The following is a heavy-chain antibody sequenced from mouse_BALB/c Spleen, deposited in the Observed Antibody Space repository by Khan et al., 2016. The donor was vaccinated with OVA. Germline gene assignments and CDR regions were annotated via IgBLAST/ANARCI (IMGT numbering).Heavy chain of an antibody. CDR3: TGGGGGNRFAY. CDR1: GYTFTDFT. V-gene: IGHV1S137*01. J-gene: IGHJ3*01. CDR2: ISTYYGDV. D-gene: IGHD2-13*01. Sequence: QVQLQQSGAELVRPGVSVKISCKGSGYTFTDFTMHWVKQSHAKSLEWIGVISTYYGDVTYNQKFKGKATMTVDKSSSTAYMELARLTSEDSAIXSVTGGGGGNRFAYWGQGTLVTVSA.